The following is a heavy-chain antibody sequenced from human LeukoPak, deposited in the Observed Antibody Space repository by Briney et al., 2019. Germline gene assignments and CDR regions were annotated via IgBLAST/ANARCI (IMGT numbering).Heavy chain of an antibody. CDR2: INPSGGST. D-gene: IGHD3-22*01. V-gene: IGHV1-46*01. CDR1: GYTFTSYY. CDR3: ARDHRSTYYYDSSGYLSPSPFDY. Sequence: ASVKVSCKASGYTFTSYYMHWVRQAPGQGLEWMGIINPSGGSTRYAQKFQGRVTMTRDTSTSTVYMELSSLRSEDTAVYYCARDHRSTYYYDSSGYLSPSPFDYWGQGTLVTVSS. J-gene: IGHJ4*02.